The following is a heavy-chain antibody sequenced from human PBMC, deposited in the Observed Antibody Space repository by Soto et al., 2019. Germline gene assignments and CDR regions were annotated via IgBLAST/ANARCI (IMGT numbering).Heavy chain of an antibody. V-gene: IGHV1-46*01. J-gene: IGHJ4*02. Sequence: GASVKVSCKAPADTFTSYYIHWVRQAPGHGLEWMGYIFPGAGYTGHTQNFQGRLTVTKDTSTTTVYLDLSSLISEDTAVDYCVREYSPGLFEYWGQGTQVTVSS. D-gene: IGHD5-12*01. CDR2: IFPGAGYT. CDR1: ADTFTSYY. CDR3: VREYSPGLFEY.